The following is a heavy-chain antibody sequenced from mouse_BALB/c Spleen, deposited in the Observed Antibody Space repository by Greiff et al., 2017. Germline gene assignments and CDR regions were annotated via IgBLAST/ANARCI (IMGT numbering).Heavy chain of an antibody. CDR1: GFTFSSFG. Sequence: EVKLVESGGGLVQPGGSRKLSCAASGFTFSSFGMHWVRQAPEKGLEWVAYISSGSSTIYYADTVKGRFTISRDNPKNTLFLQMTSLRSEDTAMYYCARDYDYQYYAMDYWGQGTSVTVSS. V-gene: IGHV5-17*02. CDR3: ARDYDYQYYAMDY. D-gene: IGHD2-4*01. CDR2: ISSGSSTI. J-gene: IGHJ4*01.